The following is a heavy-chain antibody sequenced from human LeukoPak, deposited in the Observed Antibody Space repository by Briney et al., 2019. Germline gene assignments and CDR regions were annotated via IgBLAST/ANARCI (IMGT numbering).Heavy chain of an antibody. CDR1: GFTFSSYE. CDR3: AKDAVDTAMVNYYYGMDV. V-gene: IGHV3-30*18. J-gene: IGHJ6*02. Sequence: GGSLRLSCAASGFTFSSYEMNWVRQAPGKGLEWVAVISYDGSNKYYADSVKGRFTISRDNSKNTLYLQMNSLRAEDTAVYYCAKDAVDTAMVNYYYGMDVWGQGTTVTVSS. D-gene: IGHD5-18*01. CDR2: ISYDGSNK.